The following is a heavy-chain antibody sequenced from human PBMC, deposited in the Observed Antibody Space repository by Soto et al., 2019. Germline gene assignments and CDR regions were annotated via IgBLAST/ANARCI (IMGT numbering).Heavy chain of an antibody. D-gene: IGHD3-16*01. CDR2: IIPILGIA. V-gene: IGHV1-69*02. CDR1: GGTFSIYT. Sequence: SVKVSCKASGGTFSIYTISWVRQAPGQGLEWMGRIIPILGIANYAQKFQGRVTITADKSTSTAYMELSSLRSEDTAVYYCASDSVGGQYYYFQDVWGKGTTVTVSS. CDR3: ASDSVGGQYYYFQDV. J-gene: IGHJ6*03.